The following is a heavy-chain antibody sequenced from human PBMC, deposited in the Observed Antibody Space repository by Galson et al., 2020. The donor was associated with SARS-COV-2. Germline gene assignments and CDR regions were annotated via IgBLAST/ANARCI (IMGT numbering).Heavy chain of an antibody. Sequence: GESLKISCAASGFTFSNFGMHWVRQAPGKGLEWVAVISTDGTNKYDADSVKGRFTISRDNSDNTLYLQMNSLRPEDTAVYFCARAGYSSTWTLGDAFDVWGQGTLVTVSS. CDR2: ISTDGTNK. CDR3: ARAGYSSTWTLGDAFDV. V-gene: IGHV3-30*03. D-gene: IGHD3-16*02. CDR1: GFTFSNFG. J-gene: IGHJ3*01.